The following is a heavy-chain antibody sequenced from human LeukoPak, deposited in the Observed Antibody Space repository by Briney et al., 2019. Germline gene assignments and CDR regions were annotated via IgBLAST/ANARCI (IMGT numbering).Heavy chain of an antibody. J-gene: IGHJ4*02. V-gene: IGHV3-21*01. Sequence: TGGSLRLSCAASGFTFSSYSMNWVRQAPGKGLEWVSSISSSSSYIYYADSVKGRFTISRDNAKNSLYLQMNSLRAEDTAVYYCARGGINYYGSGSYLSWGQGTLVTVSS. D-gene: IGHD3-10*01. CDR2: ISSSSSYI. CDR1: GFTFSSYS. CDR3: ARGGINYYGSGSYLS.